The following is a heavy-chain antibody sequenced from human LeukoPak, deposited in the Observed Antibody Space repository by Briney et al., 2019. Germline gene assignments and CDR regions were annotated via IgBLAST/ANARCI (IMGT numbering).Heavy chain of an antibody. D-gene: IGHD1-26*01. J-gene: IGHJ3*02. Sequence: ASVKVSCKASGGTFSSYSISWVRQAPGQGLEWMGGIIPIFGTANYAQKFQGRVTITADKSTSTAYMDLSSLRSEDTAVYYCATESYSGSYLYAFDIWGQGTMVTVSS. CDR1: GGTFSSYS. V-gene: IGHV1-69*06. CDR2: IIPIFGTA. CDR3: ATESYSGSYLYAFDI.